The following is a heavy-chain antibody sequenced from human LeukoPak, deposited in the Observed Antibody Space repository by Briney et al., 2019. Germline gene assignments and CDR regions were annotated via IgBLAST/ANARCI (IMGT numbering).Heavy chain of an antibody. J-gene: IGHJ4*02. CDR3: ARSRGATFDY. CDR1: GDSVSSKSAA. D-gene: IGHD4/OR15-4a*01. Sequence: SQTHSLTCAISGDSVSSKSAAWNWIRQSPSGGLEWVGRTYYRSKWSNDYAASVKSRITVNPDTSKNQFSLQLSSVTPEDTAVYYCARSRGATFDYWGQGTLVTVSS. V-gene: IGHV6-1*01. CDR2: TYYRSKWSN.